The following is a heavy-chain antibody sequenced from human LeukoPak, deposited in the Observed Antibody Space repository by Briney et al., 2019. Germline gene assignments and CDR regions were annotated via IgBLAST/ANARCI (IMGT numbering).Heavy chain of an antibody. CDR3: AKVRVVGGTPGRPATRASLDY. CDR1: GFTFSSYA. CDR2: VSGSGGST. D-gene: IGHD1-26*01. Sequence: PGGSLRLSCAASGFTFSSYAMSWVRQAPGKGLEWVSGVSGSGGSTNYADSVKGRFTISRDNSKNTLYLQMNSLRAEDTAVYYCAKVRVVGGTPGRPATRASLDYWGQGTLVTVSS. J-gene: IGHJ4*02. V-gene: IGHV3-23*01.